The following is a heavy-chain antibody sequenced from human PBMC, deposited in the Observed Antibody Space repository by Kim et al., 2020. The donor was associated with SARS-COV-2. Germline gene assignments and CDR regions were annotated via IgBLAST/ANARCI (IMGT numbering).Heavy chain of an antibody. Sequence: GGSLRLSCAASGFTFSSYSMNWVRQAPGKGLEWVSSISSSSSYIYYADSVKGRFTISRDNAKNSLYLQMNSLRAEDTAVYYCARGEEGGSSSWYVPKYGNRHYYYYYGMDVWGQGTTVTVSS. CDR2: ISSSSSYI. J-gene: IGHJ6*02. CDR3: ARGEEGGSSSWYVPKYGNRHYYYYYGMDV. D-gene: IGHD6-13*01. V-gene: IGHV3-21*01. CDR1: GFTFSSYS.